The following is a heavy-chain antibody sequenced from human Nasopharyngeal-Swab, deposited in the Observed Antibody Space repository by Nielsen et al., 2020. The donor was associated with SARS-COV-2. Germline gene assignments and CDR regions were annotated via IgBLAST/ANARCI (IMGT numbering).Heavy chain of an antibody. J-gene: IGHJ4*02. CDR2: IYSGGST. CDR3: ARDPGSYYFDF. Sequence: GESLKISCAASGFTFGTYWMTWVRQAPGKGLQWVSVIYSGGSTYYADSVKGRFTISRDNSKNMVYLQMNSLRAEDTAVYYGARDPGSYYFDFWGQGTLVTVSS. V-gene: IGHV3-53*01. CDR1: GFTFGTYW. D-gene: IGHD3-10*01.